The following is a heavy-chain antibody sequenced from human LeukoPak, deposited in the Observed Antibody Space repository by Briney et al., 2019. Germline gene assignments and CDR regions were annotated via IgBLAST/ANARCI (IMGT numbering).Heavy chain of an antibody. CDR3: ARHGLDSRGYYGPAY. CDR2: IYHSGST. D-gene: IGHD3-22*01. J-gene: IGHJ4*02. CDR1: GGSISSSSYY. V-gene: IGHV4-61*05. Sequence: SETLSLTCTVSGGSISSSSYYWGWIRQPPGKGLEWIGFIYHSGSTNYNPSLKSRVTISPDTSKNQFSLNLRAVTAADTAVYYCARHGLDSRGYYGPAYWGQGTLVTVSS.